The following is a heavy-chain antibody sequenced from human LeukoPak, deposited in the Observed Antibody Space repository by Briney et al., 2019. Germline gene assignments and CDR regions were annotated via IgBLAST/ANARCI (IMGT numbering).Heavy chain of an antibody. V-gene: IGHV3-7*01. CDR1: GFTFSSYW. Sequence: PGGSLRLSCAASGFTFSSYWMSWVRQTPGKGLERVANIKQDGGEEYYVDSVKGRFTISRDNAKNSLYLQMSSLRAEDTAVYYCARDKDVGATLLDYWGQGTLVTVSS. CDR2: IKQDGGEE. D-gene: IGHD1-26*01. CDR3: ARDKDVGATLLDY. J-gene: IGHJ4*02.